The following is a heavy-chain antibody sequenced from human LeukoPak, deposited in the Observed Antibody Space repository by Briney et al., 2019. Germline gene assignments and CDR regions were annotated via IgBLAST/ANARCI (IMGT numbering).Heavy chain of an antibody. Sequence: SETLSLTCTVSGGSISSSSYSWGWIRQPPGKGLEWIGSIYYSGSTYYNPSLKSRVTISVDTSKNQFSLKLSSVTAADTAVYYCAAVGVVAGVVDLWGPGTLVTVSS. CDR3: AAVGVVAGVVDL. J-gene: IGHJ2*01. CDR1: GGSISSSSYS. D-gene: IGHD2-15*01. V-gene: IGHV4-39*01. CDR2: IYYSGST.